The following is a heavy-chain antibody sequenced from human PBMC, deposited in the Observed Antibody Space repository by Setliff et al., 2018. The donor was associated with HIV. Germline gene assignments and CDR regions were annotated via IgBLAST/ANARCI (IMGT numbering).Heavy chain of an antibody. V-gene: IGHV4-61*08. CDR2: IYATGST. D-gene: IGHD3-22*01. CDR1: GVSVSSGGYY. J-gene: IGHJ4*02. CDR3: ARDFTYDYDSSGPG. Sequence: SETLSLTCTVSGVSVSSGGYYWSWIRQHPGKGLEWIGYIYATGSTNYNPSLKGRVTVSVDTAKNQFSLRLSSVTAADTAVYYCARDFTYDYDSSGPGWGQGTLVTVSS.